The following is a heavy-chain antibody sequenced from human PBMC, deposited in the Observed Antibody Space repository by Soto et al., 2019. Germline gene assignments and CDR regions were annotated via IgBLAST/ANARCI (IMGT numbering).Heavy chain of an antibody. Sequence: EVQLLESGGGLAQPGGSLRLSCAVSGITFTNYAMGWVRQAPGKGLEWVSGISGNVGSTTHYADSVKGRFTISRDNSKNILLRQMNSLRAEDTAVYYCAKHRGFVAGPFDSWGQGTLVIVSS. CDR3: AKHRGFVAGPFDS. V-gene: IGHV3-23*01. CDR1: GITFTNYA. D-gene: IGHD3-10*01. J-gene: IGHJ4*02. CDR2: ISGNVGSTT.